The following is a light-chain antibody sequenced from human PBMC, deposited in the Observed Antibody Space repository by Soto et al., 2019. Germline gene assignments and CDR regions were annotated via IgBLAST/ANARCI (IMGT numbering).Light chain of an antibody. CDR3: LLSYKSPL. CDR2: DTS. J-gene: IGLJ2*01. Sequence: QAVVTQEPSLTVSPGGTVTLTCGSSTGAVTSGHYPYWFQQKPGQAPRTLIYDTSNKHSWTPARFSGSLLGGKAALTLSGAQPEDEAEYYCLLSYKSPLFGGGTKLTVL. V-gene: IGLV7-46*01. CDR1: TGAVTSGHY.